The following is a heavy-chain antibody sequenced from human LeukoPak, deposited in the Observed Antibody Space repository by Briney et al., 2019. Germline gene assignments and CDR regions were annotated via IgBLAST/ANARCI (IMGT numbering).Heavy chain of an antibody. V-gene: IGHV5-51*01. J-gene: IGHJ4*02. CDR2: IYPDDSDT. D-gene: IGHD3/OR15-3a*01. CDR1: GYSFTSYW. CDR3: ARHLGLRTLDY. Sequence: GESLKISCKGSGYSFTSYWIGWVRQMPGKGLEWMGTIYPDDSDTRYSPSFQGQVTISADRSITAYLQWSSLNASDTAMYYCARHLGLRTLDYWGQGTLVTVSS.